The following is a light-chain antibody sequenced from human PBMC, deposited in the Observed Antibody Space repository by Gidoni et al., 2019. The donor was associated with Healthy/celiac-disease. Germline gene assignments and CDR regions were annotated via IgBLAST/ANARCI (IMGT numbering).Light chain of an antibody. CDR1: QSISSY. J-gene: IGKJ1*01. V-gene: IGKV1-39*01. Sequence: DIQLTQSPSSLSASVGDRVTITCRASQSISSYLNWYQQKPGKAPKLLTYAASSLQSGVPSKFSGSGSGTDFTLTISSLQPEDFATYYCQQSYTSPWTFXQXTKVEI. CDR3: QQSYTSPWT. CDR2: AAS.